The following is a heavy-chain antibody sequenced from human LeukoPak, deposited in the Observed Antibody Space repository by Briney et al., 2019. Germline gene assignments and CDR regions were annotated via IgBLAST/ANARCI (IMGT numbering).Heavy chain of an antibody. Sequence: GGSLRLSCAASAFTFSTYGMHWVRQAPGKGLEWVAFIRYDGSNKYYADSVKGRFTISRDNSKNTLRLQMNSLRSEDTAIYYCAKGYDSGWYGFDYWGQGTLVTVSS. D-gene: IGHD6-13*01. V-gene: IGHV3-30*02. CDR1: AFTFSTYG. CDR3: AKGYDSGWYGFDY. CDR2: IRYDGSNK. J-gene: IGHJ4*02.